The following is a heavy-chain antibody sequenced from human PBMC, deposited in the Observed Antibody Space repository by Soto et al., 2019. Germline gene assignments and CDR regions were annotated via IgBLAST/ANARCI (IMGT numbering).Heavy chain of an antibody. CDR2: ISHDGRHK. Sequence: QVQLVESGGGVVQPGKSVRLSCAASGFIFSNYAMHGVRQAPGKGLEWVADISHDGRHKYHADSVGGRFTISRDNSKNTLYMQIDSLTAEDTDLYYCAKLPDKIIGLSVAPDSFAFWGQGTTVTFPS. D-gene: IGHD2-2*01. J-gene: IGHJ3*01. CDR1: GFIFSNYA. CDR3: AKLPDKIIGLSVAPDSFAF. V-gene: IGHV3-30*18.